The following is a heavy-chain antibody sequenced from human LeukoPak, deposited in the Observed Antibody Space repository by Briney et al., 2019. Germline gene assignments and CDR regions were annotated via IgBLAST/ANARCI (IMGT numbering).Heavy chain of an antibody. CDR1: GYTFTSYY. D-gene: IGHD3-22*01. CDR2: INPSGGST. Sequence: ASVKVSCKASGYTFTSYYMHWVRQAPGQGLEWMGIINPSGGSTSYAQKFQGRVTMTRDMSTSTVYMELSSLRSEDTAVYYCARERRITMIVVGAFDIWGQGTMVTVSS. V-gene: IGHV1-46*01. J-gene: IGHJ3*02. CDR3: ARERRITMIVVGAFDI.